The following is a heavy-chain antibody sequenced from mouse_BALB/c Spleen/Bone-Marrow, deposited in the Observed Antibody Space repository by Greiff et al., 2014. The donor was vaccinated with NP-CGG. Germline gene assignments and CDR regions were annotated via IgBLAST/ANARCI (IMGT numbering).Heavy chain of an antibody. Sequence: VQVVESGAELMKPGASVKISCKATGYTLSSYWIEWIKQRPGHGLEWIGEILPGSVTTNYNGRFKGKATFTADTSSNTAYMQLSSLTSEDSAVYYCARDHFDHWGPGTTLTVSS. J-gene: IGHJ2*01. CDR2: ILPGSVTT. CDR3: ARDHFDH. CDR1: GYTLSSYW. V-gene: IGHV1-9*01.